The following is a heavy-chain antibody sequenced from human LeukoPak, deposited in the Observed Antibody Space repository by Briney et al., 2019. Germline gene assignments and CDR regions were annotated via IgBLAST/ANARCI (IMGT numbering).Heavy chain of an antibody. Sequence: PSETLSLTCAVSGASVSTGSYYWSWIRQPPGKGLEWIGYIYYSGDTNYNPSLKSRVTISVDTSKNQFSLKLSSVTAADTAVYYCARGSDSGSYLNWIDPWGQGTLVTVSS. CDR3: ARGSDSGSYLNWIDP. D-gene: IGHD1-26*01. CDR2: IYYSGDT. V-gene: IGHV4-61*01. CDR1: GASVSTGSYY. J-gene: IGHJ5*02.